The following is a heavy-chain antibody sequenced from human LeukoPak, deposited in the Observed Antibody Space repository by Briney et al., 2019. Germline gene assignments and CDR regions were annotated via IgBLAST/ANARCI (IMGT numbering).Heavy chain of an antibody. CDR1: GFTFGSYS. J-gene: IGHJ3*02. D-gene: IGHD3-10*01. V-gene: IGHV3-21*01. CDR2: ISSTSSYI. CDR3: ARDRSNYYGSGSYYTPDAFDI. Sequence: GGSLRLSCAASGFTFGSYSVNWVRQVPGKGLQWVSSISSTSSYIYYADSVKGRFTVSRDNAKNSLSLQMNSLGAEDTAVYYCARDRSNYYGSGSYYTPDAFDIWGQGTMVTVSS.